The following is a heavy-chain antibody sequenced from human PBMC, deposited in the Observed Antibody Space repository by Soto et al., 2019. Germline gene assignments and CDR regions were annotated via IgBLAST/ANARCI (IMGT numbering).Heavy chain of an antibody. CDR2: TYYRSKWFN. CDR1: GGSISRYY. Sequence: SETLSFTCTVSGGSISRYYWSWIRQSPSRGLEWLGRTYYRSKWFNDYAVSVKGRISINPDTSNNQFSLQLNSVTPDDTAVYYCARLIGSSWLDSWGQGTLVTVSS. V-gene: IGHV6-1*01. J-gene: IGHJ5*01. D-gene: IGHD6-13*01. CDR3: ARLIGSSWLDS.